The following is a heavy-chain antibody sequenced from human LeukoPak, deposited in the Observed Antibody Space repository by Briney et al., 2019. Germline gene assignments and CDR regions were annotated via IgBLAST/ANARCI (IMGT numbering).Heavy chain of an antibody. CDR3: ARMGGSYYFDY. CDR1: GGSFSGYY. V-gene: IGHV4-34*01. CDR2: INHSGST. Sequence: PSETLSLTCAVYGGSFSGYYWSWIRQPPGKGLEWIGEINHSGSTNYNPSLKSRVTISVDTSKNQFSLKLSSVTAADTAVYYCARMGGSYYFDYWGQGTLVTVSS. J-gene: IGHJ4*02. D-gene: IGHD1-26*01.